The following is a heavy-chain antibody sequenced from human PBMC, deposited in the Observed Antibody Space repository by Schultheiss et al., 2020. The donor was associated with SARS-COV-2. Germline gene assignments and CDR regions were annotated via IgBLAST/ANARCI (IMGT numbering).Heavy chain of an antibody. CDR1: GGSISSSNW. CDR2: INHSGST. V-gene: IGHV4-4*02. J-gene: IGHJ4*02. CDR3: ARGGSSGYSY. Sequence: SQTLSLTCAVSGGSISSSNWWSWIRQPPGKGLEWIGEINHSGSTNYNPSLKSRVTISVDTSKNQFSLKLSSVTAADTAVYYCARGGSSGYSYWGQGTLVTVSS. D-gene: IGHD3-22*01.